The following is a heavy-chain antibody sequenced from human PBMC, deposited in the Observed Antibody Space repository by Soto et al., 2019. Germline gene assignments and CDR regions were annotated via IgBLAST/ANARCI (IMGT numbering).Heavy chain of an antibody. V-gene: IGHV1-3*01. CDR1: GYTFTSYA. CDR2: INAGNGNT. J-gene: IGHJ4*02. Sequence: GASVKVSCKASGYTFTSYAMDWVRQAPGQRLEWMGWINAGNGNTKYSQKFQGRVTITRDTSASTAYMELSSLRSEDTAVYYCAAPYGSGSYYNGFDYWGQGTLVTVSS. CDR3: AAPYGSGSYYNGFDY. D-gene: IGHD3-10*01.